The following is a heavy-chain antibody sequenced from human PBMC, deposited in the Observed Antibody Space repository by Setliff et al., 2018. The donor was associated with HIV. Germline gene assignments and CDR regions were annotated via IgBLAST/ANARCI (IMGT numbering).Heavy chain of an antibody. V-gene: IGHV3-7*01. CDR2: IKQDGSEK. CDR3: ARDGHYYDSSGYDAFDI. J-gene: IGHJ3*02. Sequence: GSLRLSCAASGFTLSSLWMSWVRQAPGKGLEWVANIKQDGSEKYYVDSVKGRFTISRDNAKNSLYLQMNSLRAEDTAVYYCARDGHYYDSSGYDAFDIWGQGTMVTVSS. D-gene: IGHD3-22*01. CDR1: GFTLSSLW.